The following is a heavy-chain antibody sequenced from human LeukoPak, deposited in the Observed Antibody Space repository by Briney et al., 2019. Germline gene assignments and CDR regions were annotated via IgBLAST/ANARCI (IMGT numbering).Heavy chain of an antibody. D-gene: IGHD3-22*01. CDR2: ISSSSSYI. J-gene: IGHJ4*02. CDR3: ARDFNDYDSSGFF. CDR1: GFTFSSYF. V-gene: IGHV3-21*01. Sequence: GGSLRLSCAASGFTFSSYFMNWVRQAPGKGLEWVSSISSSSSYIYYAGSVKGRFSISRDNAKNSLYLQMNSLRAEDTAVYYCARDFNDYDSSGFFWGQGTRVTVSS.